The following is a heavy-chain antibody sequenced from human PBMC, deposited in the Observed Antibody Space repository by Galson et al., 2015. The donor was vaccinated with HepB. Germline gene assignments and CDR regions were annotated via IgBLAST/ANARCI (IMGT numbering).Heavy chain of an antibody. V-gene: IGHV1-69*13. CDR2: LSPIFGSA. J-gene: IGHJ5*02. D-gene: IGHD4-23*01. CDR3: ARAEVGDYSGKT. CDR1: GGSFTSDA. Sequence: SVKVSCKATGGSFTSDAISWVRQAPGQGLEWMGRLSPIFGSANYAQKFQGRVTITADESTKTAYMELTSLRSEDTAVYYCARAEVGDYSGKTWGQGTLVTISS.